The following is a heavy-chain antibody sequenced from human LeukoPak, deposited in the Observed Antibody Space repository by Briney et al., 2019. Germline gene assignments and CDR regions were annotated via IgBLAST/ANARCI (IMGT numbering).Heavy chain of an antibody. CDR3: AREVPDSSGYYYWSHYYYYMDV. V-gene: IGHV1-2*06. Sequence: ASVKVSCKASGYTFTGYYMHWVRQAPGQGLEWMGRINPNSGGTNYARKFQGRVTMTRDTSISTAYMELSRLRSDDTAVYYCAREVPDSSGYYYWSHYYYYMDVWGKGTTVTVSS. CDR1: GYTFTGYY. J-gene: IGHJ6*03. CDR2: INPNSGGT. D-gene: IGHD3-22*01.